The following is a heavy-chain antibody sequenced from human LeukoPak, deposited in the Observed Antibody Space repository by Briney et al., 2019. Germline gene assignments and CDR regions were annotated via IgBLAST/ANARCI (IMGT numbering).Heavy chain of an antibody. CDR3: ASPWGAFSLQDY. CDR2: VSGSGGST. D-gene: IGHD1-26*01. J-gene: IGHJ4*02. V-gene: IGHV3-23*01. CDR1: GFTFSSYV. Sequence: PGGSLRLSCAASGFTFSSYVMSWVRQAPGKGLEWVSAVSGSGGSTYYADAVKGRFTISRDNSKNMLYLQMNSLRAEDTAVYYCASPWGAFSLQDYWGQGTLVTVSS.